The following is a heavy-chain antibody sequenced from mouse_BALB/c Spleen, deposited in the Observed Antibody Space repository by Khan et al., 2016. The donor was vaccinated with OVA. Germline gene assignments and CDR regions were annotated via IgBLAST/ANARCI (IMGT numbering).Heavy chain of an antibody. CDR1: GYTFTDYN. Sequence: QVQLQQSGAELARPGASVKLSCKASGYTFTDYNINWVKQRTGQGLEWIGEIYPGSNNTYYNEKFKGKATLTADKSSSTAYMQLSSLTSEDSAVYFCAREWGAWFLYWGQGTLVTVSA. J-gene: IGHJ3*01. CDR2: IYPGSNNT. CDR3: AREWGAWFLY. V-gene: IGHV1-77*01.